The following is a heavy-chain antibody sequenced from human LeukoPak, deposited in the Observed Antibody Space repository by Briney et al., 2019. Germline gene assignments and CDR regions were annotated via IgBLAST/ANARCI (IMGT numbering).Heavy chain of an antibody. J-gene: IGHJ4*02. V-gene: IGHV4-34*01. CDR2: INHSGST. Sequence: SETLSLTCAVYGGPFSGYYLSWIRQPPGKGLEWIGEINHSGSTNYNPSLKSRVTISVDTSKNQFSLKLSSVTAADTAVYYCAREVRGSFGNDYWGQGTLVTVSS. CDR3: AREVRGSFGNDY. D-gene: IGHD6-13*01. CDR1: GGPFSGYY.